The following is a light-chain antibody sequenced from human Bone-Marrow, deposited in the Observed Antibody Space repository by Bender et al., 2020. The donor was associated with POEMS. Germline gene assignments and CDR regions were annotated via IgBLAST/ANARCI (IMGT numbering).Light chain of an antibody. CDR3: SSYGGTDTFVL. Sequence: QSALTQPASVSGSPGQSITMSCAGSGSDVGTYNLVSWYQQSPGKAPKVLIYEVTKRPLGVSDRFFGSKSGNTASLTISGLQPEDEAVYYCSSYGGTDTFVLFGGGTRLTVL. V-gene: IGLV2-23*02. CDR2: EVT. CDR1: GSDVGTYNL. J-gene: IGLJ3*02.